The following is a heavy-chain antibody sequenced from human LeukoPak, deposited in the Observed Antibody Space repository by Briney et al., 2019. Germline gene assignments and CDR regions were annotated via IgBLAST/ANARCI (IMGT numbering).Heavy chain of an antibody. Sequence: GSSVKVSCKASGGTYSSYAISWVRQAPGQGLEWMGGIIPIFGTANYAQKFQGRVTITADESTSTAYMELSSLRSEDTAVCYCARGRYCSGGSCYDDDYYYMDVWGKGTTVTISS. CDR2: IIPIFGTA. D-gene: IGHD2-15*01. CDR1: GGTYSSYA. J-gene: IGHJ6*03. V-gene: IGHV1-69*01. CDR3: ARGRYCSGGSCYDDDYYYMDV.